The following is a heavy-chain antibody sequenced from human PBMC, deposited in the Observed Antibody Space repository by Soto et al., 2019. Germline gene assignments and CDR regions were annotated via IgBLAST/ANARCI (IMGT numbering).Heavy chain of an antibody. Sequence: SVKVSCKASGGTFSSYAISWVRQAPGQGLEWMGGIIPIFGTANYAQKFQGRVTITADESTSTAYMELSSLRSEDTAVYYCARDLADYDSTPAFDYWGQGTLVTVSS. V-gene: IGHV1-69*13. CDR2: IIPIFGTA. CDR1: GGTFSSYA. J-gene: IGHJ4*02. CDR3: ARDLADYDSTPAFDY. D-gene: IGHD3-22*01.